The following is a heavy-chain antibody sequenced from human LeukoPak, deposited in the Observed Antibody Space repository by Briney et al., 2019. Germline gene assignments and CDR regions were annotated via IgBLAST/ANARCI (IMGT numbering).Heavy chain of an antibody. CDR3: ARGLVGYCSGGAWDGTCFDY. J-gene: IGHJ4*02. Sequence: GGSLRLSCADSGFTLGTHWMSWVRQAPGKGLEWVATIKPDGSQKNYVDSVKGRFTISRDNAHNSLYLQMNSLRAEDTAVYYCARGLVGYCSGGAWDGTCFDYWGQGTLVTVSS. CDR2: IKPDGSQK. CDR1: GFTLGTHW. D-gene: IGHD2-15*01. V-gene: IGHV3-7*03.